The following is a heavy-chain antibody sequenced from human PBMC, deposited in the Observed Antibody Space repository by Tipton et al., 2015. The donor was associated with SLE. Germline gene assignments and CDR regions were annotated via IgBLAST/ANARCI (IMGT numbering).Heavy chain of an antibody. D-gene: IGHD1-26*01. CDR2: IYTSGST. CDR1: GGSISSYY. Sequence: TLSLTCTVSGGSISSYYWSWIRQPAGKGLEWIVRIYTSGSTNYNPSLKSRVTMSVDTSKNQFSLKLSSVTAADTAVYYCSREGLGWELLGWFDPWGQGTLVTVSS. CDR3: SREGLGWELLGWFDP. V-gene: IGHV4-4*07. J-gene: IGHJ5*02.